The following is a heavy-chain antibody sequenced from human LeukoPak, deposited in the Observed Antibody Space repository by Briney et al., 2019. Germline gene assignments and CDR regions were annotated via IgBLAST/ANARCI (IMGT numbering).Heavy chain of an antibody. CDR1: GFTFRSYW. D-gene: IGHD3-3*01. Sequence: PGGSLRLSCAASGFTFRSYWMHWVRQAPGKGLVWVSRINSDGSSTNYADSVKGRFTISRDNAKNTLYLQMNNLRAEDTAVYYCARAPYYDFWSGYPPDYWGQGTLVTVSS. V-gene: IGHV3-74*01. CDR3: ARAPYYDFWSGYPPDY. J-gene: IGHJ4*02. CDR2: INSDGSST.